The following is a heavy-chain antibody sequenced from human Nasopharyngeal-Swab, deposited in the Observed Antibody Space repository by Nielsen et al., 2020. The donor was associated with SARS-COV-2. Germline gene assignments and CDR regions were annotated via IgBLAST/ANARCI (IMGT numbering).Heavy chain of an antibody. CDR1: GFTFSRSA. CDR2: IGVSGTMT. D-gene: IGHD6-13*01. CDR3: ARGSSRGMFDY. V-gene: IGHV3-23*01. J-gene: IGHJ4*02. Sequence: GGSLRLSCAASGFTFSRSALTWVRQAPGKGLEWVSAIGVSGTMTYYADFVRGRFTISRDNSKNTLYLQMNSLRAEDTAVYYCARGSSRGMFDYWGRGTLVTVSS.